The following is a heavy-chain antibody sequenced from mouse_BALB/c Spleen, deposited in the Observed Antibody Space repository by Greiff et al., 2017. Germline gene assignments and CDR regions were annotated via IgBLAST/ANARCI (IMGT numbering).Heavy chain of an antibody. CDR3: AREDGYYHYYAMDY. V-gene: IGHV3-2*02. Sequence: VQLQQSGPGLVKPSQSLSLTCTVTGYSITSDYAWNWIRQFPGNKLEWMGYISYSGSTSYNPSLKSRISITRDTSKNQFFLQLNSVTTEDTATYYCAREDGYYHYYAMDYWGQGTSVTVSS. CDR1: GYSITSDYA. J-gene: IGHJ4*01. D-gene: IGHD2-3*01. CDR2: ISYSGST.